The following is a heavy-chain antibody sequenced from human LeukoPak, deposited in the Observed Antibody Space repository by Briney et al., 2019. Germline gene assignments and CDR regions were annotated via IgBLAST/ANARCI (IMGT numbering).Heavy chain of an antibody. V-gene: IGHV3-7*04. CDR1: GFYFSRCW. CDR2: IKQDGSEK. CDR3: ARVWADSSVYRPPDY. D-gene: IGHD3-22*01. J-gene: IGHJ4*02. Sequence: GGSLRLPCAASGFYFSRCWMSWVRQAPGKGLEWVANIKQDGSEKYYVDSVKGRFTISRDNAKNSLYLQMNSLRAEDTAVYYCARVWADSSVYRPPDYWGQGTLVTVSS.